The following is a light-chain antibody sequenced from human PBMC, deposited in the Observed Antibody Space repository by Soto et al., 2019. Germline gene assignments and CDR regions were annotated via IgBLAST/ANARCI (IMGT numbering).Light chain of an antibody. Sequence: QSVLTQPASVSGSPGQSITISCTGTSSDVGGYNYVSWYQHHPGKAPRLMIYASSNRPSGVSHRFSGSRSGNTASLTISGLQAEDEADYYCSSYTSGTTHYVFGTGTKLTVL. J-gene: IGLJ1*01. CDR2: ASS. V-gene: IGLV2-14*01. CDR3: SSYTSGTTHYV. CDR1: SSDVGGYNY.